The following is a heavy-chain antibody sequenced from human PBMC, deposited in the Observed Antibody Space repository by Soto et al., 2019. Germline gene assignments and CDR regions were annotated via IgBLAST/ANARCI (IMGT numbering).Heavy chain of an antibody. V-gene: IGHV3-23*01. D-gene: IGHD6-6*01. J-gene: IGHJ4*02. CDR3: AKASSASGRECPGH. Sequence: DVKLLESGGGLARPGGSLRLSCAASGFTFSSYGMTWVRQAPGKGLEWVSAISGSGGSTFYADSLGGRFTISRDNSQNILFLEMKSRRAGDTAMYFCAKASSASGRECPGHWGQGAQVTVSS. CDR1: GFTFSSYG. CDR2: ISGSGGST.